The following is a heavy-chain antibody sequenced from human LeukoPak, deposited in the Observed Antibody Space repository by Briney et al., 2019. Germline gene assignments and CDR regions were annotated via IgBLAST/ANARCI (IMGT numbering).Heavy chain of an antibody. Sequence: SGTLSLTCTVSGGSISSGGYYWSWIRQHPGKGLEWIGYIYYSGSTYYNPSLKSRVTISLDTSKNQFSLRLTSVTAAATAVYYCARAIASSGSRLFDYWGQGTLVTVSS. D-gene: IGHD3-10*01. CDR3: ARAIASSGSRLFDY. CDR1: GGSISSGGYY. J-gene: IGHJ4*02. V-gene: IGHV4-30-4*08. CDR2: IYYSGST.